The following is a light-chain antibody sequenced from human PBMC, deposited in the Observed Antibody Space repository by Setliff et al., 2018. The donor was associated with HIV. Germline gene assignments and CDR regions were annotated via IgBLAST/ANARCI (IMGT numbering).Light chain of an antibody. J-gene: IGLJ3*02. CDR3: TSYTSYNTLV. V-gene: IGLV2-14*01. Sequence: QSALTQPPSVSGSPGQSITISCSGTSSDIGFYNYVSWYRQHPGKAPKLIIYDVNNRPSGVSNRFSGSKSGNTASLTISGLQAEDGAVFYCTSYTSYNTLVFGGGTKVTVL. CDR1: SSDIGFYNY. CDR2: DVN.